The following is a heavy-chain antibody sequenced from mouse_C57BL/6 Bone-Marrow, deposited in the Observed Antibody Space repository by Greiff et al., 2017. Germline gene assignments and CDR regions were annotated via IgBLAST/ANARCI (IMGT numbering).Heavy chain of an antibody. CDR3: AREGGYFYYAMDY. CDR1: GFTFSDYY. CDR2: INYDGSST. J-gene: IGHJ4*01. V-gene: IGHV5-16*01. Sequence: LQQSEGGLVQPGSSMKLSCTASGFTFSDYYMAWVRQVPEKGLEWVANINYDGSSTYYLDSLKSRFIISRDNAKNILYLQMSSLKSEDTATYYCAREGGYFYYAMDYWGQGTSVTVSS. D-gene: IGHD2-3*01.